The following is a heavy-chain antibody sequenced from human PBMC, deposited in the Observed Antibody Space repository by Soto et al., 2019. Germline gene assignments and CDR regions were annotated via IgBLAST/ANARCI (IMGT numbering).Heavy chain of an antibody. CDR1: GFTFSSYA. J-gene: IGHJ4*02. Sequence: VGSLRLSCAASGFTFSSYAMHWVRQAPGKGLEWVAVISYDGSNKYYADSVKGRFTISRGNSKNTLYLQMNSLRAEDTAVYYCARVFLDTAMVEEGNYYFDYWGQGTLVTVSS. CDR3: ARVFLDTAMVEEGNYYFDY. D-gene: IGHD5-18*01. V-gene: IGHV3-30-3*01. CDR2: ISYDGSNK.